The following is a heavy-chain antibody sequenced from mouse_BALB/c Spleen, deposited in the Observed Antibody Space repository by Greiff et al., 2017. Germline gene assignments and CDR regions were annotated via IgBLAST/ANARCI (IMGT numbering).Heavy chain of an antibody. D-gene: IGHD2-14*01. V-gene: IGHV1S81*02. Sequence: QVQLQQPGAELVKPGASVKLSCKASGYTFTSDYMYWVKQRPGQGLEWIGGINPSNGGTNFNEKFKSKATLTVDKSSSTAYMQLSSLTSEDSAVYYCTKGNYRYPSGFAYWGQGTLVTVSA. CDR1: GYTFTSDY. CDR3: TKGNYRYPSGFAY. J-gene: IGHJ3*01. CDR2: INPSNGGT.